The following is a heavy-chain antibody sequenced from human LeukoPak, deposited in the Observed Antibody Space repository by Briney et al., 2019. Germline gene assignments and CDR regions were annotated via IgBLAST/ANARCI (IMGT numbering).Heavy chain of an antibody. V-gene: IGHV3-33*01. J-gene: IGHJ4*02. CDR2: IWYDGSNK. CDR1: GFTFSSYG. D-gene: IGHD2-21*01. Sequence: PGGSLRLSCAASGFTFSSYGMHWVRQAPGKGLEWVAVIWYDGSNKYYADSVKGRFTISRDNSKNTLYLQMNSLRAEDTAVYSCARWGLAYTIDFWGQGTLVTVSS. CDR3: ARWGLAYTIDF.